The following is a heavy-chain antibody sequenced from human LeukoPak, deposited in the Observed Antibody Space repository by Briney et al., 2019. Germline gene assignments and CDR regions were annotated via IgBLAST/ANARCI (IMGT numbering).Heavy chain of an antibody. CDR2: ISSSSTYT. D-gene: IGHD6-19*01. Sequence: GGSLRLSCAASGFTFTDYYMTWIRQAPGKGLEWLSYISSSSTYTNYADSVKGRFTISRDSAKNSLYLQMNSLRAEDTAVYYCARDLKGSAWYVDYWGQGTLVTVSS. J-gene: IGHJ4*02. CDR3: ARDLKGSAWYVDY. CDR1: GFTFTDYY. V-gene: IGHV3-11*05.